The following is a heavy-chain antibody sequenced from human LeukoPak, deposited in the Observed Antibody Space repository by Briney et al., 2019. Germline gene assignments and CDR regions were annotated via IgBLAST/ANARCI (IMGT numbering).Heavy chain of an antibody. CDR3: ARGRSGSYQYYYGLDV. J-gene: IGHJ6*02. CDR2: VYTSGST. D-gene: IGHD1-26*01. V-gene: IGHV4-61*02. CDR1: GGSISSGSYY. Sequence: SETLSLTCTVSGGSISSGSYYWSWIRQPAGKGLEWNGRVYTSGSTNYNPSLKSRVTISVDTSKNQFSLKLSSLTAADTAVYYCARGRSGSYQYYYGLDVWGQGTTVPVSS.